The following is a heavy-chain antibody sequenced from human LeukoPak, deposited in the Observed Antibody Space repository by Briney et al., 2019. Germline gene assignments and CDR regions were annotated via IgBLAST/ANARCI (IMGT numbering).Heavy chain of an antibody. V-gene: IGHV1-18*01. CDR3: AREGDFCTSNGCYPWSDP. Sequence: ASVKVSCKASGYTFTSYGISWVRQARGQGLEWMGWISAHNSQTKYAQKFQGRVTMTTDTSTTTAYMELRSLRSDDTAIYYCAREGDFCTSNGCYPWSDPWGQGTLVTVSP. CDR1: GYTFTSYG. CDR2: ISAHNSQT. J-gene: IGHJ5*02. D-gene: IGHD2-2*01.